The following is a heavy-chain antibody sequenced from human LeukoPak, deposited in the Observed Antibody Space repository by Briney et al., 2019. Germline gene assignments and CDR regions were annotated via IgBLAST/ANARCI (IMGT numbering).Heavy chain of an antibody. D-gene: IGHD3-10*01. CDR3: ARLDGSGSYYSDAFDI. CDR2: IYPGDSDT. CDR1: GYSLTSYW. Sequence: GESLKISCKGSGYSLTSYWIGWVRQMPGKGLEWMGIIYPGDSDTRYSPSFQGQVTISADKSISTAYLQWSSLKASDTAMYYCARLDGSGSYYSDAFDIWGQGTMVTVSS. V-gene: IGHV5-51*01. J-gene: IGHJ3*02.